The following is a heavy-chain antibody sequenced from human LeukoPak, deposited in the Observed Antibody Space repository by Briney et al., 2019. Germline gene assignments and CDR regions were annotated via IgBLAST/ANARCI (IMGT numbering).Heavy chain of an antibody. V-gene: IGHV4-4*07. D-gene: IGHD1-26*01. CDR3: ARVRWERGYNWFDP. Sequence: SETLSLTCTVSGGSISSYYWSWIRQPAGKGLEWIGRIYTSGSTNYNPSLKSRVTMSVDTSKNQFSLKLSSVTAADTAVYYCARVRWERGYNWFDPWGQGTLVTVSS. J-gene: IGHJ5*02. CDR2: IYTSGST. CDR1: GGSISSYY.